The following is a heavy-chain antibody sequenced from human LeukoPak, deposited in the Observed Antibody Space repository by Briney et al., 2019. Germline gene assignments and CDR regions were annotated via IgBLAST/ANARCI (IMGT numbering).Heavy chain of an antibody. J-gene: IGHJ3*02. Sequence: ASVKVSCKASGGTFSSYAISWVRQAPGQGLEWMGGIIPIFGTANHAQKFQGRVTITADKSTSTAYMELSRLRSDDTAVYYCARDMELHDAFDIWGQGTMVTVSS. D-gene: IGHD1-26*01. CDR3: ARDMELHDAFDI. V-gene: IGHV1-69*06. CDR2: IIPIFGTA. CDR1: GGTFSSYA.